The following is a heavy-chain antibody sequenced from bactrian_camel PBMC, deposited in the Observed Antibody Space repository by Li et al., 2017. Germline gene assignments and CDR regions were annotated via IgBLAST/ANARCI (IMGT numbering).Heavy chain of an antibody. CDR1: GFTPGFTFGIYG. V-gene: IGHV3S1*01. D-gene: IGHD2*01. J-gene: IGHJ4*01. CDR2: IVGGGGTT. Sequence: HVQLVESGGKLVQPGGSLRLSCAATGFTPGFTFGIYGMNWVRQSPGKGLEWVSTIVGGGGTTYYADSVKGRFTASRDNAKNMLYLQLNSLKIEDTAMYYCAKPDALTVVVTPVSRGTQVTVS.